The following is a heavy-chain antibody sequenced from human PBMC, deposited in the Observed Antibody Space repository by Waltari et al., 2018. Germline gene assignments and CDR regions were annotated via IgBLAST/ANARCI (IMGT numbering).Heavy chain of an antibody. Sequence: EVQLVESGGGLVQPGGSLRLSWVASGFTFSRHWMSWLRQAPGKGLEWVANINEDESEKFYADSVKGRFTISRDNAKNSLYLQMNSLRVEDTAYYYCARDMGIYTNYAAYWGQGSLVTDSS. CDR1: GFTFSRHW. D-gene: IGHD4-4*01. V-gene: IGHV3-7*01. CDR2: INEDESEK. J-gene: IGHJ4*02. CDR3: ARDMGIYTNYAAY.